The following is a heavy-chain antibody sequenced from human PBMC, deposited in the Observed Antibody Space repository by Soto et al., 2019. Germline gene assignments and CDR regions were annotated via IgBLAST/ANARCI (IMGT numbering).Heavy chain of an antibody. D-gene: IGHD3-10*01. CDR3: AKDSYGSGTDYFYGVGV. Sequence: GGSLRLSCAASGFSFSSYAMSWVRQAPGKGLEWVSSISAGGGIIYYADSVKGRFTISRVNSKNTLYVQMNSLRAEDTAVYYCAKDSYGSGTDYFYGVGVRGQGTKVTVSS. J-gene: IGHJ6*02. V-gene: IGHV3-23*01. CDR2: ISAGGGII. CDR1: GFSFSSYA.